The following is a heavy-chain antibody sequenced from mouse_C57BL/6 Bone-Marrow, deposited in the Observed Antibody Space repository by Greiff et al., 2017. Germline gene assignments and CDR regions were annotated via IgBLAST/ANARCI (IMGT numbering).Heavy chain of an antibody. CDR3: AKRAYYYGSSYDYYAMDY. Sequence: VQLQQSGAELVKPGASVKLSCKASGYTFTSYWMHWVKQRPGQGLEWIGMIHPNSGSTNYNEKFKSKATLTVDKSSSTAYMQLSSLTSEDSAVYYCAKRAYYYGSSYDYYAMDYWGQGTSVTVSS. CDR1: GYTFTSYW. J-gene: IGHJ4*01. CDR2: IHPNSGST. V-gene: IGHV1-64*01. D-gene: IGHD1-1*01.